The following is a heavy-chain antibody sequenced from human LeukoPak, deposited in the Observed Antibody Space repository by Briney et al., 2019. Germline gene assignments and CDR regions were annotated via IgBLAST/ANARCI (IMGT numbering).Heavy chain of an antibody. CDR1: GFTFDDYG. D-gene: IGHD2-2*01. Sequence: PGGSLRLSCAASGFTFDDYGMSWVRQAPGKGVEWVSGINWNGGSTVYADSVKGRFTISTDNAKNSLYLQMNSLRAEDTAVYYCARDPEWASVVVPAAIDYWGQGTLVTVSS. CDR3: ARDPEWASVVVPAAIDY. CDR2: INWNGGST. V-gene: IGHV3-20*04. J-gene: IGHJ4*02.